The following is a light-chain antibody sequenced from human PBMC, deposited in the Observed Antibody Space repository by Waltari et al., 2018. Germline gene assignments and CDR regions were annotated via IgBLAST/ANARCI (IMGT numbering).Light chain of an antibody. CDR1: QSLTKRY. V-gene: IGKV3-20*01. Sequence: VLTQSPGTLSLSPGESATLSCRASQSLTKRYLAWYQQKPGQAPRLVIDGASSRAAGIPYRFSGSWSGTDCTLTISRLEPDDFAVYYCQQYGSSIMYTFGQGTKLEIK. CDR3: QQYGSSIMYT. J-gene: IGKJ2*01. CDR2: GAS.